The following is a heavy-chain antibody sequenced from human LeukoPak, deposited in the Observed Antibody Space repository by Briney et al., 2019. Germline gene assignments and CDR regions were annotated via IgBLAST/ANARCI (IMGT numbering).Heavy chain of an antibody. Sequence: ASVKVSCKASGYTFTSYYMHWVRQAPGQGLEWMGIINPSGGSTSYAQKFQGRVTMTRDMSTSTVYMELSSLRSEDTAVYYCARGKNYDFWSGYGSYYYYYMDVWGKGTTVTVSS. CDR1: GYTFTSYY. V-gene: IGHV1-46*01. D-gene: IGHD3-3*01. CDR2: INPSGGST. CDR3: ARGKNYDFWSGYGSYYYYYMDV. J-gene: IGHJ6*03.